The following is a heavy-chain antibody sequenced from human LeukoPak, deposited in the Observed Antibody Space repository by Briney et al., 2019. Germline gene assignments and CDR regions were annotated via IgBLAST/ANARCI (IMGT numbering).Heavy chain of an antibody. Sequence: GGSLRLSCTASGLSLNSYAMSWVRQVPGKGLEWVSASSSSDDGKWYAESVRARFTISRDSAKNSLYLQMNSLRAEDTAVYYCARGSPYSSSWDWFDPWGQGTLVTVSS. CDR1: GLSLNSYA. V-gene: IGHV3-23*01. CDR3: ARGSPYSSSWDWFDP. J-gene: IGHJ5*02. D-gene: IGHD6-13*01. CDR2: SSSSDDGK.